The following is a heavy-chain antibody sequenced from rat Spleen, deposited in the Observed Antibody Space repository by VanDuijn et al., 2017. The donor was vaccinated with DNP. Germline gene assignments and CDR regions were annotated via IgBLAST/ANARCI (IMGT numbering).Heavy chain of an antibody. V-gene: IGHV5-7*01. Sequence: EVQLVESGGGSAQPGRSLKLSCAASGFTFSDYNMAWVRQAPKKGLEWVAAVSSDGSSTYYRDSVKGRFTISRDNAKNTQYLQMDSLRSEDTATYYCATHPQYNSGYDYWGQGVMVTVSS. CDR2: VSSDGSST. D-gene: IGHD4-3*01. CDR3: ATHPQYNSGYDY. J-gene: IGHJ2*01. CDR1: GFTFSDYN.